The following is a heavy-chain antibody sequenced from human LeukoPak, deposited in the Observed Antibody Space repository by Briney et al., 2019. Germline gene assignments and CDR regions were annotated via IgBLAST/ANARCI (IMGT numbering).Heavy chain of an antibody. D-gene: IGHD6-19*01. J-gene: IGHJ4*02. Sequence: ASVKVSCKASGGTFSSYAISWVRQAPGQGLEWMGGIIPIFGTANYAQKFQGRVTITADESTSTAYMELSSLRSEDTAVYYCARARVGARRGSGWYYFDYWGQGTLVTVSS. CDR3: ARARVGARRGSGWYYFDY. CDR2: IIPIFGTA. V-gene: IGHV1-69*13. CDR1: GGTFSSYA.